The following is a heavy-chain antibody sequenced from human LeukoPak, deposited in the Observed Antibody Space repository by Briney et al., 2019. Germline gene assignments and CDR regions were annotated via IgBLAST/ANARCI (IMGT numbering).Heavy chain of an antibody. V-gene: IGHV1-8*03. CDR2: MNPNTGNT. J-gene: IGHJ3*02. Sequence: ASVKVSCKAAGYSFTSFHINWVRQAPGQGPEWMGWMNPNTGNTGFAQKFQGRVTITQNSSISTVYMELSSLTSEDTAVYYCARRGLVAGIYDLVYGFDIWGQGTMTVSS. D-gene: IGHD3/OR15-3a*01. CDR3: ARRGLVAGIYDLVYGFDI. CDR1: GYSFTSFH.